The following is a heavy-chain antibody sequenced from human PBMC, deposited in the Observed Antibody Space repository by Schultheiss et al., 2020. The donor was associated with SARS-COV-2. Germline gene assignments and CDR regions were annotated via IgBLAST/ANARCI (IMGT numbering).Heavy chain of an antibody. CDR1: GYTFTNYW. D-gene: IGHD6-13*01. J-gene: IGHJ6*02. V-gene: IGHV5-51*01. CDR3: ARGGAEAAGKVYYHYGMDV. Sequence: GESLKISCKGSGYTFTNYWIGWVRQMPGKGLEWMGIIYPGDSDTRYSPSFEGQVTISDDKSISTAYLQWSSLKASDSAMYYCARGGAEAAGKVYYHYGMDVWGQGTTVTVSS. CDR2: IYPGDSDT.